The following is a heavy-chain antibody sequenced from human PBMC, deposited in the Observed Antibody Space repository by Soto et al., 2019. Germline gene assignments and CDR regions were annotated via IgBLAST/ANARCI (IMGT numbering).Heavy chain of an antibody. D-gene: IGHD5-12*01. Sequence: SETLSLTCTVSGGSIISGGYYWNLIRQHPGKGLEWIGYIYYIGSTYYNPSLKSRVTISLDTSKNQFSLKLSSVTAADTAVYYCARVVRDGYNYFDYWGQGTLVTVSS. J-gene: IGHJ4*02. CDR2: IYYIGST. V-gene: IGHV4-31*03. CDR1: GGSIISGGYY. CDR3: ARVVRDGYNYFDY.